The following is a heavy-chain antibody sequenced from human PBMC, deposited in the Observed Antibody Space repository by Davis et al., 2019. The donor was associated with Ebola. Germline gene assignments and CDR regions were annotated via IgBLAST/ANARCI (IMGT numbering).Heavy chain of an antibody. CDR1: GFTFSSYW. J-gene: IGHJ5*02. D-gene: IGHD6-6*01. V-gene: IGHV3-7*03. CDR3: AKVLGRLWSSSSVGGNWFDP. CDR2: IKQDGSGK. Sequence: PGGSLRLSCAASGFTFSSYWMSWVRQAPGKGLEWVANIKQDGSGKYYVDSVKGRFTISRDNAKNSLYLQMNSLRAEDTAVYYCAKVLGRLWSSSSVGGNWFDPWGQGTLVTVSS.